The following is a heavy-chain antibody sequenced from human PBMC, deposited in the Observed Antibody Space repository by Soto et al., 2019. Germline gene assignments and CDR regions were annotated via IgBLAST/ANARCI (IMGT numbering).Heavy chain of an antibody. CDR3: ARGQQGSPRVFYYYGMDV. Sequence: NPSETLSLTCTVSGGSISSYYWSWIRQPPGKGLEWIGYIYYSGSTNYNPSLKSRVTISVDTSKNQFSLKLSSVTAADTAVYYCARGQQGSPRVFYYYGMDVWGQGTTVTVSS. V-gene: IGHV4-59*01. CDR1: GGSISSYY. J-gene: IGHJ6*02. CDR2: IYYSGST. D-gene: IGHD6-13*01.